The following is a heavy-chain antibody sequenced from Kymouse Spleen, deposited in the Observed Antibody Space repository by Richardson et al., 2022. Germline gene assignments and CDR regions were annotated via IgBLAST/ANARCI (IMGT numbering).Heavy chain of an antibody. CDR2: IYYSGST. Sequence: QVQLQESGPGLVKPSQTLSLTCTVSGGSISSGGYYWSWIRQHPGKGLEWIGYIYYSGSTYYNPSLKSRVTISVDTSKNQFSLKLSSVTAADTAVYYCARDYYGSGSYYPYYYYYGMDVWGQGTTVTVSS. J-gene: IGHJ6*02. D-gene: IGHD3-10*01. V-gene: IGHV4-31*03. CDR3: ARDYYGSGSYYPYYYYYGMDV. CDR1: GGSISSGGYY.